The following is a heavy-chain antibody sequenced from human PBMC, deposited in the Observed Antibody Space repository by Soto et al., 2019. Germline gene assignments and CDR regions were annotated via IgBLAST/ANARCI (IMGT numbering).Heavy chain of an antibody. J-gene: IGHJ4*02. CDR1: GGSISSRGYY. CDR3: ARDRGGYDWHSYFDY. V-gene: IGHV4-31*03. CDR2: IYYSGRT. D-gene: IGHD5-12*01. Sequence: PSETLSLTCTVSGGSISSRGYYCSRIRQNPGKGLEWMGYIYYSGRTYYNPSLKSRVTISVDTSKNQFSLKLSSVTAADTAVYYCARDRGGYDWHSYFDYWGQGTLVTVSS.